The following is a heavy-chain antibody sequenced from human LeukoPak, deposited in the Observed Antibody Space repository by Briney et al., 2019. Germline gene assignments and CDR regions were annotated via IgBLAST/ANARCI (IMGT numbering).Heavy chain of an antibody. D-gene: IGHD1-1*01. CDR1: GYTFTSYD. CDR2: MNPNSGNT. J-gene: IGHJ5*02. Sequence: ASVKVSCKASGYTFTSYDLNWVRQAPGQRLERMGEMNPNSGNTGYAQKFQGRVTSTRNTSISTAYMELSSLRSADTAVYYCARTRPAGTYWFDPWGQGTLVTVSS. CDR3: ARTRPAGTYWFDP. V-gene: IGHV1-8*03.